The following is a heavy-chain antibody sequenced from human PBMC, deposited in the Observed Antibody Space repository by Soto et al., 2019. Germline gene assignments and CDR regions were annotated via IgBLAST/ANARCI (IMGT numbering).Heavy chain of an antibody. CDR3: ARGVTNYGSGSPSPLGY. J-gene: IGHJ4*02. Sequence: SVKVSCKASGGTFSSYAISWVRQAPGQGLEWMGGIIPIFGTANYAQKFQGRVTITADESTSTAYMELSSLRSEDTAVYYCARGVTNYGSGSPSPLGYWGQGTLVTVSS. D-gene: IGHD3-10*01. CDR2: IIPIFGTA. CDR1: GGTFSSYA. V-gene: IGHV1-69*13.